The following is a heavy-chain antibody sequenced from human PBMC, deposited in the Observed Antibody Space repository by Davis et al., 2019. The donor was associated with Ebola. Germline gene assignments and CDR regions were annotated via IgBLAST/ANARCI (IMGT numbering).Heavy chain of an antibody. CDR2: ISWNSGSI. CDR3: AASSFGGDSHLDY. Sequence: SLKISCAASGFTFDDYAMHWVRQAPGKGLEWVSGISWNSGSIDYADSVKGRFTISRDNAKNTLYLQMNSLRAEDTAVYYCAASSFGGDSHLDYWGQGTLVTVSS. V-gene: IGHV3-9*01. CDR1: GFTFDDYA. J-gene: IGHJ4*02. D-gene: IGHD2-21*01.